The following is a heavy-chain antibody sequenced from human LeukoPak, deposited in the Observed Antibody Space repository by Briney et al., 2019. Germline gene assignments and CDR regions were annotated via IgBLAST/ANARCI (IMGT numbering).Heavy chain of an antibody. CDR2: ISAYNGNT. D-gene: IGHD6-13*01. CDR3: AREGASSSWYSYYFDY. V-gene: IGHV1-18*01. CDR1: GYTFTSYG. Sequence: GASVKVSCMASGYTFTSYGISWVRQAPGQGLEWMGWISAYNGNTNYAQKLQGRVTMTTDTSTSTAYMELRSLRSDDTAVYYCAREGASSSWYSYYFDYWGQGTLVTVSS. J-gene: IGHJ4*02.